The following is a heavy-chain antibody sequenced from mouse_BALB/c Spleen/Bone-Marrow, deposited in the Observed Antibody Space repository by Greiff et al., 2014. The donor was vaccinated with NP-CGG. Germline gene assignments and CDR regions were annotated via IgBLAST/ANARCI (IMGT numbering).Heavy chain of an antibody. D-gene: IGHD1-1*01. CDR1: GYTFTSYW. CDR2: IDPYDTET. Sequence: VQLQQSGAELVRPGASVKLSCKASGYTFTSYWMNWVKQRPEQGLEWIGRIDPYDTETHDNQKFRDKAILTPDKSSGTAYMQLSSLTSEDSAVYYCAREDYGYAMDYWGQGTSVTVSS. CDR3: AREDYGYAMDY. J-gene: IGHJ4*01. V-gene: IGHV1-52*01.